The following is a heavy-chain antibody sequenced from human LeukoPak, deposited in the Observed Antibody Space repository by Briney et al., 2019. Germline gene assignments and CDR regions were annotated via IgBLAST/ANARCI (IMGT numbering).Heavy chain of an antibody. CDR3: ARGHYYYYMDV. J-gene: IGHJ6*03. V-gene: IGHV4-39*01. Sequence: SETLSLTCTVSGVSISSSSYYWGWIRQPPGKGLEWIGSIYYRGSTYYNPSLKSRLTMSVDTSKNQFSLKLSPVTAADTAVYYCARGHYYYYMDVWGKGTTVTVSS. CDR1: GVSISSSSYY. CDR2: IYYRGST.